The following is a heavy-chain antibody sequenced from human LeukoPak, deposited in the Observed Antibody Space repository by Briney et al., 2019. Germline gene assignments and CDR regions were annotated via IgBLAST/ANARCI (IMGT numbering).Heavy chain of an antibody. Sequence: PSETLSLTCTVSGGSIRNYYWSWIRQPPGKGLEWIGYIYYSGSTNYNPSLKSRVTISVDASKNHFSVKLSSVTAADTAVYYCARLDIVAHDRGFDYWGQGTLVTVSS. D-gene: IGHD5-12*01. J-gene: IGHJ4*02. CDR3: ARLDIVAHDRGFDY. V-gene: IGHV4-59*08. CDR2: IYYSGST. CDR1: GGSIRNYY.